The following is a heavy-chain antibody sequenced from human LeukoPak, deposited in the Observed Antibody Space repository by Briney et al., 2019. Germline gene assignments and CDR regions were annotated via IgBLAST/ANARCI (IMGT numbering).Heavy chain of an antibody. CDR2: IFSHGET. D-gene: IGHD2-8*01. CDR3: ARDPPAVSINTYA. Sequence: PGGSLRLSCAASGFTVGNNYMNWVRQAPGKGLEWVSLIFSHGETSYADSVKGRFTISRDNSKNTLYLQMNGLRVEDTPVYYCARDPPAVSINTYAWGQGTLVTVSS. V-gene: IGHV3-66*01. J-gene: IGHJ4*02. CDR1: GFTVGNNY.